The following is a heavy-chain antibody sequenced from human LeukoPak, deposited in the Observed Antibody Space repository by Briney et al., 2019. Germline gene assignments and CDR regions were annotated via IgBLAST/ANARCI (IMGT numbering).Heavy chain of an antibody. J-gene: IGHJ4*02. CDR3: ARRGFGEYDY. CDR1: GFTFSTYS. Sequence: GGSLRLSCAASGFTFSTYSMNWVRQAPGKGLEWVSYIDTGTSTIYYADSVKGRFTISKDNAKNSLYLQMNSLRTEDTAVYYCARRGFGEYDYWGQGTLVTVSS. CDR2: IDTGTSTI. V-gene: IGHV3-48*01. D-gene: IGHD3-10*01.